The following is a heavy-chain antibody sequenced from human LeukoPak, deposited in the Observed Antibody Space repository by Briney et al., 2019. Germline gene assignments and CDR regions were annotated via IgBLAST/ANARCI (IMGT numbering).Heavy chain of an antibody. CDR2: ISGTGGSI. J-gene: IGHJ4*02. CDR3: ARVAYADYPTPIDF. Sequence: GGSLRLSCVISGFTFSSYTMNWVRQAPGKGLEWVSSISGTGGSIYYADSVKGRFTISRDNAKNSLYLQMNSLRAEDTAVYFCARVAYADYPTPIDFWGQGTLVTVSS. V-gene: IGHV3-21*01. D-gene: IGHD4-17*01. CDR1: GFTFSSYT.